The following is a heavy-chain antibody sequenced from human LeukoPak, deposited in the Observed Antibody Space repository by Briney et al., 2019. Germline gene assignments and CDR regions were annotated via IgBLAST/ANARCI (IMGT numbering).Heavy chain of an antibody. CDR1: GFTFSHAW. V-gene: IGHV4-34*01. CDR2: INHSGSA. Sequence: GSLRLSCEASGFTFSHAWMSWVRLPPGKGLEWIGEINHSGSATYNPSLKSRVTISVETSGNQFSLKLSSVTAADTAMYYCARRSNPGDFRWFDPWGQGTLVTVSS. D-gene: IGHD4-17*01. CDR3: ARRSNPGDFRWFDP. J-gene: IGHJ5*02.